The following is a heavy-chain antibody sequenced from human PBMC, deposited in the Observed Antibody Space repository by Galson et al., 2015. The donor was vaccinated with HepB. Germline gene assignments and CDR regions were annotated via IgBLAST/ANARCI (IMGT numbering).Heavy chain of an antibody. CDR1: GFTFSSYA. Sequence: SLRLSCAASGFTFSSYAMNWVRQAPGKGLEWVTIISYDGGYEYYADSVKGRFTVSRDNSKNTLYLQMNSLRTEDTAVYYCARGPHKSYFDYWGQGTLVAVSS. V-gene: IGHV3-30-3*01. CDR2: ISYDGGYE. J-gene: IGHJ4*02. CDR3: ARGPHKSYFDY.